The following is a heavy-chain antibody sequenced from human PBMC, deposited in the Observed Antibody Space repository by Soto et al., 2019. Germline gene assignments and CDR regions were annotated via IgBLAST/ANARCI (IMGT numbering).Heavy chain of an antibody. CDR3: AKDPTPDDYYDSSGYGSAYFDY. V-gene: IGHV3-48*01. CDR1: GFTFSSYS. Sequence: GGSLRLSCAASGFTFSSYSMNWVRQAPGKGLEWVSYISSSSSTIYYADSVKGRFTISRDNAKNSLYLQMNSLRAEDTAVYYCAKDPTPDDYYDSSGYGSAYFDYWGQGTLVTVSS. CDR2: ISSSSSTI. J-gene: IGHJ4*02. D-gene: IGHD3-22*01.